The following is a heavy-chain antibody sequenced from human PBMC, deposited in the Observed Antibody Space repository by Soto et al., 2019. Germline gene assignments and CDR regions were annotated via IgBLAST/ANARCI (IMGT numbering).Heavy chain of an antibody. CDR3: AKDRVDYYDSTGYYGTADACEV. V-gene: IGHV3-23*01. CDR2: ISGIGHST. J-gene: IGHJ3*01. Sequence: PVGSLRLCCAASGFTFSRYAMSWVRQAPGKGLEWVSSISGIGHSTYYADSVKGRFIISRDKSKHTLYLLMNSLRADDTAVYFCAKDRVDYYDSTGYYGTADACEVSGQGKMVTV. D-gene: IGHD3-22*01. CDR1: GFTFSRYA.